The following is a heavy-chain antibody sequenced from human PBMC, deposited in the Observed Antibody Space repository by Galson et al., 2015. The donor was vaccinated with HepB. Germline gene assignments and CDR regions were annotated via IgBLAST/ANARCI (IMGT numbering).Heavy chain of an antibody. CDR2: VYSNGRT. D-gene: IGHD1-26*01. J-gene: IGHJ6*02. CDR1: GFNVRNNY. CDR3: VTDWVSGSYGQDMFFYYGLDV. Sequence: SLRLSCAASGFNVRNNYMSWVRQAPGKGLEWVSVVYSNGRTQYADSVKGRFIISRDSSKSSLYLQINNLRAEDTAVYYCVTDWVSGSYGQDMFFYYGLDVWGQGTTVTVSS. V-gene: IGHV3-53*01.